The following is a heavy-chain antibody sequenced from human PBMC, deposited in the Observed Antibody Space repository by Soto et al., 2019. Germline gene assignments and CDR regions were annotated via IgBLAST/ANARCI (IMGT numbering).Heavy chain of an antibody. CDR1: GYTFTSYC. CDR2: ISAYNGNT. J-gene: IGHJ6*02. D-gene: IGHD6-6*01. V-gene: IGHV1-18*01. Sequence: GASVKVSCKASGYTFTSYCISWVRQAPGQGLEWMGWISAYNGNTNYAQKLQGRVTMTTDTSTSTAYMELRSLRSDDTAVYYCARDIGYSSSSFYYYYGMDVWGQGTTVTVSS. CDR3: ARDIGYSSSSFYYYYGMDV.